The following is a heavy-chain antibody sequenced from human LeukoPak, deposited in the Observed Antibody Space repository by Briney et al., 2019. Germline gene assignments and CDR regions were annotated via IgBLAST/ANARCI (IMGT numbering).Heavy chain of an antibody. D-gene: IGHD3/OR15-3a*01. CDR3: ARDHTAPTIIWDC. CDR1: GFTVSRSF. V-gene: IGHV3-7*01. CDR2: INPDGSEM. Sequence: PGGSLRLSCAASGFTVSRSFMSWVRQAPGKGLEWVANINPDGSEMHYVDSVKGRITVSRDNAKNSMYLQMNSLRAEDTAVYYCARDHTAPTIIWDCWGQGTLVTVSS. J-gene: IGHJ4*02.